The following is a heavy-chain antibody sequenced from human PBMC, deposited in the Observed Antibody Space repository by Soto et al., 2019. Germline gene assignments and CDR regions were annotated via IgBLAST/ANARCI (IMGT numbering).Heavy chain of an antibody. J-gene: IGHJ6*02. V-gene: IGHV4-34*01. CDR2: INHSGST. CDR3: ARGQTYYDFLSGPYGMDV. CDR1: GGSFSGYY. D-gene: IGHD3-3*01. Sequence: ASETLSLTCAVYGGSFSGYYWSWIRQPPGKGLEWIGEINHSGSTNYNPSLKSRVTISVDTSKNQFSLKLSSVTAADTAVYYCARGQTYYDFLSGPYGMDVWGQGTTVTVSS.